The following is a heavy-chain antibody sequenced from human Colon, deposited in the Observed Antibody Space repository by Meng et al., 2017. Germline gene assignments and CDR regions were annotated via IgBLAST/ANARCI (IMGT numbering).Heavy chain of an antibody. J-gene: IGHJ4*02. D-gene: IGHD2-15*01. CDR1: GFTCRAYW. CDR3: ARALGYEAH. V-gene: IGHV3-74*03. CDR2: IDGDANDP. Sequence: LVESGGGWVKPGGSLRLSCAASGFTCRAYWMTWVRQAPGRGLEWVSRIDGDANDPTYADSVTGRFTISRDNAKNTMYLQMNSLRAEDTAIYYCARALGYEAHWGRGTLVTVSS.